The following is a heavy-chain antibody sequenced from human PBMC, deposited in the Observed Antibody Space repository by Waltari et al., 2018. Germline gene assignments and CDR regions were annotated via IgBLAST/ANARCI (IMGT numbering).Heavy chain of an antibody. Sequence: EVQLVESGGGLVQPGGSLRVSCVASGCIFMNYWMSWVLQAPGKGLEGVASIRKEGGDEYYVDSVKGRFTVSRNNATNSLHLHMDSLRVEDTAIYYCARDSAPYSNYADAIDIWGQGTMVIVSS. CDR3: ARDSAPYSNYADAIDI. CDR1: GCIFMNYW. J-gene: IGHJ3*02. V-gene: IGHV3-7*01. D-gene: IGHD4-4*01. CDR2: IRKEGGDE.